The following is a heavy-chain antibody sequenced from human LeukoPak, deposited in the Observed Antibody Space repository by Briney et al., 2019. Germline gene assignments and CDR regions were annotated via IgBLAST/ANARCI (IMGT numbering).Heavy chain of an antibody. CDR1: GYTFTSYY. D-gene: IGHD3-3*01. V-gene: IGHV1-18*04. CDR2: ISAYNGNT. CDR3: ARDAPPFDYDFWSGSYDAFDI. J-gene: IGHJ3*02. Sequence: ASVKVSCKASGYTFTSYYMHWVRQAPGQGLEWMGWISAYNGNTNYAQKLQGRVTMTTDTSTSTAYMELRSLRSDDTAVYYCARDAPPFDYDFWSGSYDAFDIWGQGTMVTVSS.